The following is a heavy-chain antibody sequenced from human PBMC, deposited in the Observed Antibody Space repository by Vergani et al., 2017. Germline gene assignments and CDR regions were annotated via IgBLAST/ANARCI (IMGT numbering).Heavy chain of an antibody. Sequence: QVQLVESGAGVVQPGRSLRLSCAASGFTFSSYGMHWVRQAPGKGLEWVAVIWYDGSHKYYADSVNGRFTISRDNSKNTLYLQMNSLRAEDTAVYYCARGPRRVAATFFDYWGQGTLVTVSS. V-gene: IGHV3-33*01. CDR3: ARGPRRVAATFFDY. D-gene: IGHD2-15*01. CDR2: IWYDGSHK. J-gene: IGHJ4*02. CDR1: GFTFSSYG.